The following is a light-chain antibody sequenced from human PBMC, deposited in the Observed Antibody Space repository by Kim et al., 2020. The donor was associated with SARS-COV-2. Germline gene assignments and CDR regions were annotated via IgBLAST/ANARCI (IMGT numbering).Light chain of an antibody. V-gene: IGLV3-1*01. J-gene: IGLJ3*02. Sequence: VTPGQTDSIPCSEDKLGDKYACWYQQKPGPSPVLVIYQDSKRPSGIPERFSGSNSGNTATLTISGTQAMDEADYYCQAWDSSTAWVFGGGTQLTVL. CDR1: KLGDKY. CDR3: QAWDSSTAWV. CDR2: QDS.